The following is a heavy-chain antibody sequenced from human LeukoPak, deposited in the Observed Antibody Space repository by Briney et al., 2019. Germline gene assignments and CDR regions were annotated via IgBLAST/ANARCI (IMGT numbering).Heavy chain of an antibody. Sequence: GGSLRLSCAASGFTFSSYGMHWVRQAPGKGLEWVANIKEDGTETYYVDSVKGRFTISRDNAKNSLYLQMNSLRVEDTAVYYCAKEGRSLQTYWGQGTLVTVSS. CDR3: AKEGRSLQTY. J-gene: IGHJ4*02. D-gene: IGHD5-24*01. CDR1: GFTFSSYG. CDR2: IKEDGTET. V-gene: IGHV3-7*03.